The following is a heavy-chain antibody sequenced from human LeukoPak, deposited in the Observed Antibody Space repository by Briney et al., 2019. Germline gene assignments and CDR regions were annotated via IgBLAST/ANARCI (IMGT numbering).Heavy chain of an antibody. CDR2: INHSGST. CDR3: ARSYSSSSYFDY. CDR1: GGSFSGYY. V-gene: IGHV4-34*01. Sequence: ASETLSLTCAVYGGSFSGYYWSWIRQPPGKGLEWIGEINHSGSTNYNPSLKSRVTISVDTSKNQFSLKLNSMTAADTAVYYCARSYSSSSYFDYWGQGTLVTVSS. J-gene: IGHJ4*02. D-gene: IGHD6-6*01.